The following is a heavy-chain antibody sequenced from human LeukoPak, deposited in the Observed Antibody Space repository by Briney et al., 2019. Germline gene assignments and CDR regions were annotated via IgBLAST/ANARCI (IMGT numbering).Heavy chain of an antibody. Sequence: SGPTLVNPTQTLTLTCTFSGFSLSTSGVGVGWIRQPPGKALEWLALIYWNDDKRYSPSLKSRLTITKDTSKNQVVLTMTNMGPVDTATYYCAGESHYYGSGSYPYWGQGTLVTVSS. J-gene: IGHJ4*02. CDR3: AGESHYYGSGSYPY. CDR1: GFSLSTSGVG. CDR2: IYWNDDK. V-gene: IGHV2-5*01. D-gene: IGHD3-10*01.